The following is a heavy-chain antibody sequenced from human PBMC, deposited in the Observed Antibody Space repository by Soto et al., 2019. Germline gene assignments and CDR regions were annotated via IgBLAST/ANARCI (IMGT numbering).Heavy chain of an antibody. CDR3: ARDSTGWRAVYDS. D-gene: IGHD6-19*01. V-gene: IGHV3-66*01. J-gene: IGHJ4*02. Sequence: GGSLRLSCVVSGFTVSSSYMNWVRQAPGKGLEWVSVIYSDGSTFYADSVKGRFTTPRDNSKNTLYLQMNSLRAEDTAVYYCARDSTGWRAVYDSWGQGTLVTVSS. CDR1: GFTVSSSY. CDR2: IYSDGST.